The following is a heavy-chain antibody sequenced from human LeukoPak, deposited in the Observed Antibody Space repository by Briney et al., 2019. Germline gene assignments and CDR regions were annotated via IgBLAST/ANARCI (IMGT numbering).Heavy chain of an antibody. CDR2: ISAYNGNT. CDR1: GYTFTNYA. J-gene: IGHJ4*02. CDR3: ARDRESGYDPDY. D-gene: IGHD5-12*01. Sequence: ASVKVSCKTSGYTFTNYAISWVRQAPGQGLEWMGWISAYNGNTNYAQKLQGRVTMTTDTSTSTAYMELRSLRSDDTAVYYCARDRESGYDPDYWGQGTLVTVSS. V-gene: IGHV1-18*01.